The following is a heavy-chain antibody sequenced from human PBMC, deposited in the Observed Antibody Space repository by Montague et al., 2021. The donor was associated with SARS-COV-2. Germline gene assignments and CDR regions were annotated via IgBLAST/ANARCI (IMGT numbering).Heavy chain of an antibody. CDR1: GFTVSSNY. Sequence: SLRLSCAASGFTVSSNYMSWVRQAPGKGLEWVSVIYSGGGTYYADSVKGRFTISRDNSKNTLYLQMNSLRAEDTAVYYCARYDYGDYKADYWGQGTLVTVSS. CDR3: ARYDYGDYKADY. V-gene: IGHV3-66*02. D-gene: IGHD4-17*01. CDR2: IYSGGGT. J-gene: IGHJ4*02.